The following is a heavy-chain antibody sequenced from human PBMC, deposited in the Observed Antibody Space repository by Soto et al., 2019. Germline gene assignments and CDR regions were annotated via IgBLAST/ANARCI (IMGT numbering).Heavy chain of an antibody. CDR2: IIPIFGTA. J-gene: IGHJ5*02. CDR1: GGTFSSYA. D-gene: IGHD3-22*01. CDR3: ARPTRFYYDSSGQSAWFDP. V-gene: IGHV1-69*12. Sequence: QVQLVQSGAEVKKPGSSVKVSCKASGGTFSSYAISWVRQAPGQGLEWMGGIIPIFGTANYAQKFQGRVTITADESTTTAYMELSSLRSEGTAVYYCARPTRFYYDSSGQSAWFDPWGQGTLVTVSS.